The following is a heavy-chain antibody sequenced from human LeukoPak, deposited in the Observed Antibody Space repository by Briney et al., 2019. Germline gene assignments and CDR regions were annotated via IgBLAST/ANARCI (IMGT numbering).Heavy chain of an antibody. CDR2: ISGGGETT. J-gene: IGHJ4*02. V-gene: IGHV3-48*03. D-gene: IGHD3-16*01. Sequence: GGSLRLSCAASGFTFNRYEMNWVRQAPGKGLEWVSYISGGGETTYYADSVKGRFTIFGDNTKNSLFLQMNSLRAEDTAVYYCGRDRGGGKPFDCSGQGTLVTVSS. CDR1: GFTFNRYE. CDR3: GRDRGGGKPFDC.